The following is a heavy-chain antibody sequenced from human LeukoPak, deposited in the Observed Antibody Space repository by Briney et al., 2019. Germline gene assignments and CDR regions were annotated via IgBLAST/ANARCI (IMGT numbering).Heavy chain of an antibody. CDR2: IYENGGTT. CDR3: AKDFRIGYSAHFDY. Sequence: GGSLRLSCVGSGFTFRIHAMSWVRQAPEKGLEFVSGIYENGGTTYYADSVKGRFSISRDNSKNTLYLQMDSLRGEDTAVYYCAKDFRIGYSAHFDYWGQGALVTVSS. CDR1: GFTFRIHA. V-gene: IGHV3-23*01. J-gene: IGHJ4*02. D-gene: IGHD2-21*01.